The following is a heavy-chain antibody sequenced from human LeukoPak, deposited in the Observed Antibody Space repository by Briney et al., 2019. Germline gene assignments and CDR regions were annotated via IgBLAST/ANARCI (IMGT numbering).Heavy chain of an antibody. CDR1: GYTFTSYG. D-gene: IGHD2-15*01. Sequence: ASVKVSCKASGYTFTSYGISWVRQAPGQGLEWMGWISAYNGNTNYAQKLQGRVTMTTDTSTSTAYMELRSLRSDDTAVYYCARDTFIGYCSGGSCYDGAPWGQGTLVTVSS. V-gene: IGHV1-18*01. CDR3: ARDTFIGYCSGGSCYDGAP. J-gene: IGHJ5*02. CDR2: ISAYNGNT.